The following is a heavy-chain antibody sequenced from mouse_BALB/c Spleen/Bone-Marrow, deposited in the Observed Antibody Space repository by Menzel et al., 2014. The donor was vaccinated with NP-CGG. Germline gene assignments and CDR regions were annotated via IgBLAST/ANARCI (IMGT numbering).Heavy chain of an antibody. CDR1: GFSLTSYG. CDR2: IWAGGST. CDR3: ASNPYFDY. D-gene: IGHD6-1*01. J-gene: IGHJ2*01. V-gene: IGHV2-9*02. Sequence: QVQLQQPGPGLVAPSQSLSITCTVSGFSLTSYGVHWVRQPPGKGLEWLGVIWAGGSTNSNSALMSRLSISKDNSKSQVFLKMNSLQTDDTAMYYCASNPYFDYWGQGTTLTVSS.